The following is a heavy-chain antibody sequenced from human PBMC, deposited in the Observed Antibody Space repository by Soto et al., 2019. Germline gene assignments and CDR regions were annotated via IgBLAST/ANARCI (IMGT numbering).Heavy chain of an antibody. J-gene: IGHJ4*02. CDR3: AKDPAPITIFGAAFDY. V-gene: IGHV3-23*01. CDR1: GFTFSSYA. Sequence: GGSLRLSCAASGFTFSSYAMSWVRQAPGKGLEWVSAISGSGGSTYYADSVKGRLTISRDNSKNTLYLQMNSLRAEDTAVYYCAKDPAPITIFGAAFDYWGQGTLVTVSS. D-gene: IGHD3-3*01. CDR2: ISGSGGST.